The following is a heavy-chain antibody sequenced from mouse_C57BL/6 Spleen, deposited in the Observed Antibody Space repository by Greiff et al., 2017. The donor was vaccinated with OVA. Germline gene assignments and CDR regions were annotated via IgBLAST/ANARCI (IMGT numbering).Heavy chain of an antibody. J-gene: IGHJ3*01. CDR2: ISDGGSYT. D-gene: IGHD2-4*01. Sequence: EVKLVESGGGLVKPGGSLKLSCAASGFTFSSYAMSWVRQTPEKRLEWVATISDGGSYTYYPDNVKGRFTISRDNAKNNLYLQMSHLKSEDTAMYYCANYDYDGFAYWGQGTLVTVSA. CDR1: GFTFSSYA. V-gene: IGHV5-4*03. CDR3: ANYDYDGFAY.